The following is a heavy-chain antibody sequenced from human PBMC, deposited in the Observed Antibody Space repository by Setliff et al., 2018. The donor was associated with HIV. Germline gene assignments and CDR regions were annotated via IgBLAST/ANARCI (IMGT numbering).Heavy chain of an antibody. CDR1: GGTFSSYA. D-gene: IGHD3-10*01. V-gene: IGHV1-18*01. Sequence: ASVKVSCKASGGTFSSYAISWVRQAPGRGLEWMAWVSTYNGNTNYAQKLQGRVTMTTDTSTSTAYMELRSLRSDDTAVYYCARVSQGLWFGELSQDYWGQGTLVTVSS. CDR2: VSTYNGNT. CDR3: ARVSQGLWFGELSQDY. J-gene: IGHJ4*02.